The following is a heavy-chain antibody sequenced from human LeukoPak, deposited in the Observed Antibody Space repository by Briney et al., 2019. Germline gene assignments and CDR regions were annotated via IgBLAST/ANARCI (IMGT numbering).Heavy chain of an antibody. CDR1: GGTFSSYA. CDR3: ARDVGTMVRGVFDY. D-gene: IGHD3-10*01. Sequence: GSSVKVSCKASGGTFSSYAISWVRQAPGQGLEWMGRIIPILGIANYAQKFQGRVTITADKSTSTAYMELSSLRSEDTAVYYCARDVGTMVRGVFDYWGQGTLVTVSS. V-gene: IGHV1-69*04. J-gene: IGHJ4*02. CDR2: IIPILGIA.